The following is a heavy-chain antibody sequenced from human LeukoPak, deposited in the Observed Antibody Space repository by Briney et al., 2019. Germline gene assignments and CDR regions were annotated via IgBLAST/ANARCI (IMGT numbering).Heavy chain of an antibody. CDR2: IYYSGST. D-gene: IGHD6-13*01. CDR1: GGSLSSYY. V-gene: IGHV4-59*01. Sequence: PSQTLSLTCTVSGGSLSSYYWSWIRQPPGKGLEWIGYIYYSGSTNYNPSLKSRVTISVDTSKNQFSLKLSSVTAADTAVYYCARDKYSSSFFDPWGQGTLVTVSS. J-gene: IGHJ5*02. CDR3: ARDKYSSSFFDP.